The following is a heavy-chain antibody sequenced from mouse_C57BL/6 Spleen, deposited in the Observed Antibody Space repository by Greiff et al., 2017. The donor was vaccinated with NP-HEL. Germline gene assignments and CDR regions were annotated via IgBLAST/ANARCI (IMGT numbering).Heavy chain of an antibody. J-gene: IGHJ1*03. D-gene: IGHD1-1*01. V-gene: IGHV5-17*01. CDR2: ISSGSSTI. Sequence: EVQVVESGGGLVKPGGSLKLSCAASGFTFSDYGMHWVRQAPEKGLEWVAYISSGSSTIYYADTVKGRFTISRDNAKNTLFLQMTSLRSEDTAMYYCAREGYYGSSYGYFDVWGTGTTVTVSS. CDR3: AREGYYGSSYGYFDV. CDR1: GFTFSDYG.